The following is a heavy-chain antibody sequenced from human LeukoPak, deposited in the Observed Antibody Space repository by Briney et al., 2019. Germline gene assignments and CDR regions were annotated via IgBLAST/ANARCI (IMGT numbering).Heavy chain of an antibody. Sequence: SETLSLTCTVSGGSISSTTYYWAWIRQPPGKGLEWIGSIYKTGSTNYSPSLKSRVFISVDTSNNQFSLRLSSVTDADTAVYFCTRHKTDHYGPGTPFDFWGQGTLVTVSS. J-gene: IGHJ4*02. CDR1: GGSISSTTYY. D-gene: IGHD3-10*01. V-gene: IGHV4-39*01. CDR2: IYKTGST. CDR3: TRHKTDHYGPGTPFDF.